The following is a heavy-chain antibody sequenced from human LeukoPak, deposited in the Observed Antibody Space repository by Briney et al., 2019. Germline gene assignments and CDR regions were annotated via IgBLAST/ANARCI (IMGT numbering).Heavy chain of an antibody. V-gene: IGHV3-23*01. J-gene: IGHJ4*02. CDR1: GFTFSSDA. D-gene: IGHD5-18*01. Sequence: PSGGSLRLSCAASGFTFSSDAMSWVRQAPGKGLEWVSAISGSGGSTYYADSVKGRFTISRDNAKNSLYLQMNSLRAEDTAVYYCARDAGYGYDRFDYWGQGTQVTVSS. CDR2: ISGSGGST. CDR3: ARDAGYGYDRFDY.